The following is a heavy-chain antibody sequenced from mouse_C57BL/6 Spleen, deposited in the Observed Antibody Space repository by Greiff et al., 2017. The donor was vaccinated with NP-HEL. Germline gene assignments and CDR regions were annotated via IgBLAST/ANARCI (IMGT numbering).Heavy chain of an antibody. CDR2: ISSGSSTI. J-gene: IGHJ2*01. Sequence: DVKLVESGGGLVKPGGSLKLSCAASGFTFSDYGMHWVRQAPEKGLEWVAYISSGSSTIYYADTVKGRFTISRDNAKNTLFLQMTSLRSEDTAMYYCARPPYYGSSIFDYWGQGTTLTVSS. CDR3: ARPPYYGSSIFDY. D-gene: IGHD1-1*01. CDR1: GFTFSDYG. V-gene: IGHV5-17*01.